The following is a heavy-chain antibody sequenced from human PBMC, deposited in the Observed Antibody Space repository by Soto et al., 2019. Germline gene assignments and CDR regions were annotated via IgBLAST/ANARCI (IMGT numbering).Heavy chain of an antibody. V-gene: IGHV4-4*09. CDR2: IYFSGST. CDR3: ARSVATPGTNIDF. D-gene: IGHD3-3*01. CDR1: GGSMNGYY. Sequence: SETLSLTCSVSGGSMNGYYWSWIRQTPGQGLEWLGFIYFSGSTRYNPSLMSRLTISLDKSKRQFSMSLSSVTAADTAVCYCARSVATPGTNIDFWGQGTLVTVSS. J-gene: IGHJ4*02.